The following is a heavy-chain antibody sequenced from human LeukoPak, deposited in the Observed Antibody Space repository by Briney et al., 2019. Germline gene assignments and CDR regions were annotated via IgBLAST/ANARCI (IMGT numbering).Heavy chain of an antibody. D-gene: IGHD3-3*01. Sequence: GGSLRLSCAASGFTFSSYWMHWVRQAPGKGLEWLADISYDGSNKYYADSESGRFTISRDNSKNTLYLQMNSLRAEDTAVYYCARDRDFWSGYYRGGTNWFDPWGQGTLVTVSS. V-gene: IGHV3-30*03. J-gene: IGHJ5*02. CDR2: ISYDGSNK. CDR1: GFTFSSYW. CDR3: ARDRDFWSGYYRGGTNWFDP.